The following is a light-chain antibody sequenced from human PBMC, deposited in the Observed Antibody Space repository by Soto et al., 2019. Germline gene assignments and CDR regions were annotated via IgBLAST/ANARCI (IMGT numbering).Light chain of an antibody. Sequence: QSALTQPASVSGSPGQSITISCTGTSSDFGGYNYVSWCQQHPGKAPKLMIYDVSNRPSGVSNRFSGSKSGNTASLTISGLQAEDEADYYCSSYTSSSTPYVFGTGTKVTV. V-gene: IGLV2-14*01. J-gene: IGLJ1*01. CDR1: SSDFGGYNY. CDR2: DVS. CDR3: SSYTSSSTPYV.